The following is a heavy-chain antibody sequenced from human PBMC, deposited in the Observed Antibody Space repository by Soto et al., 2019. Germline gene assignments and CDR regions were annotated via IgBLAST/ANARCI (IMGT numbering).Heavy chain of an antibody. CDR2: IYWDDDK. Sequence: QITLKESGPTLVKPTQTLTLTCTFSGFSLSTFGVAVGWIRQPPGKALEWLALIYWDDDKHYSASLKSRLTAPRATPKNPVAFQTTTMTPVEQAKCVGQHRGRIGHLDHWGQGTLVT. CDR1: GFSLSTFGVA. V-gene: IGHV2-5*04. CDR3: QHRGRIGHLDH. J-gene: IGHJ4*02. D-gene: IGHD3-10*01.